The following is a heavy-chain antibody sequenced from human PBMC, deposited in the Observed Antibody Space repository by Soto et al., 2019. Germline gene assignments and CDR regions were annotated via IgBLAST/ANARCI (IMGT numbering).Heavy chain of an antibody. CDR2: IYYSGST. Sequence: SETLSLTCTVSGGSISSYYWSWIRQPPGKGLEWIGYIYYSGSTNYNPSLKSRVTISVDTSKNQFSLKLSSVTAADTAVYYCARDFPHSSGWYFQHWAQGTLVTVSS. CDR3: ARDFPHSSGWYFQH. CDR1: GGSISSYY. D-gene: IGHD6-19*01. V-gene: IGHV4-59*01. J-gene: IGHJ1*01.